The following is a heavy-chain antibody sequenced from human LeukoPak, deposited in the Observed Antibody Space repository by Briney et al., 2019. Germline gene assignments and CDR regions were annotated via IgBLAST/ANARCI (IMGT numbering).Heavy chain of an antibody. V-gene: IGHV2-70*04. CDR3: ARISSSSFHFDY. D-gene: IGHD2-2*01. J-gene: IGHJ4*02. CDR1: GFSLSTPEMR. CDR2: IDWVDDK. Sequence: SGPALVKPTQTLTLTCSFSGFSLSTPEMRVNWIRQAPGKALEWLARIDWVDDKFYSTSLKTRLTISKDTSKNQVVLTMTNMGPVDTGTYYCARISSSSFHFDYWGRGTLVTVSS.